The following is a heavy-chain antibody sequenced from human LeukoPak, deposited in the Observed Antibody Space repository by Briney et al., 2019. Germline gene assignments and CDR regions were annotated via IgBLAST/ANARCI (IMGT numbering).Heavy chain of an antibody. CDR1: GYSFTNYG. J-gene: IGHJ4*02. CDR3: ARDAYYSDSSRYYSGNAY. V-gene: IGHV1-18*01. CDR2: ISAYNSNT. D-gene: IGHD3-22*01. Sequence: ASVTLSCKASGYSFTNYGISWVRQAPGQGLEWLGWISAYNSNTNYAQKLQDGVTMPTDRSANTAYLELRSLRSDDTAVYYCARDAYYSDSSRYYSGNAYWGQGTLVTVPS.